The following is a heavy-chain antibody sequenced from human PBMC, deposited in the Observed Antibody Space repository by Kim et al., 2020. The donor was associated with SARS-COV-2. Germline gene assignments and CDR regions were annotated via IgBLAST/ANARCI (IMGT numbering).Heavy chain of an antibody. CDR3: ARENSLYYYDSSGYNLRAFDI. J-gene: IGHJ3*02. D-gene: IGHD3-22*01. CDR1: GGSISSSSYY. Sequence: SETLSLTCTVSGGSISSSSYYWGWIRQPPGKGLEWIGSIYYSGSTYYNPSLKSRVTISVDTSKNQFSLKLSSVTAADTAVYYCARENSLYYYDSSGYNLRAFDIWGQGTMVTVSS. V-gene: IGHV4-39*07. CDR2: IYYSGST.